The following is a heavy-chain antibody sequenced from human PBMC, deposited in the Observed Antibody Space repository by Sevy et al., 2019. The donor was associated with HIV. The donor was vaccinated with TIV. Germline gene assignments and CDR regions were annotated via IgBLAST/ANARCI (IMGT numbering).Heavy chain of an antibody. CDR1: GFRFGSQA. CDR2: MSGRGDSR. V-gene: IGHV3-23*01. J-gene: IGHJ4*01. Sequence: GGSLRLSCVGSGFRFGSQAMSWVRQAPGKGLEWVSGMSGRGDSRAYAYSVKGRFTISSDNSKNTVYLQMNSLTAEDKVLYYCANDVPDQSWYDDFWSGSPCFDYWGRGILVTVSS. CDR3: ANDVPDQSWYDDFWSGSPCFDY. D-gene: IGHD3-3*01.